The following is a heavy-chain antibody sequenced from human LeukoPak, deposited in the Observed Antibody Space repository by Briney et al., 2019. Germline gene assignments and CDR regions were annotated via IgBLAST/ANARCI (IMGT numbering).Heavy chain of an antibody. CDR1: GFTFSSYS. D-gene: IGHD3-10*01. CDR2: ISSNSRYT. J-gene: IGHJ4*02. CDR3: ARAAHRGFYY. V-gene: IGHV3-21*01. Sequence: GGSLRLSCAASGFTFSSYSMNWVRQAPGKGLEWVSSISSNSRYTYYADSVKGRFTISRDNAKSSLYLQMNSLRADDTAVYYCARAAHRGFYYWGQGTLVTVSS.